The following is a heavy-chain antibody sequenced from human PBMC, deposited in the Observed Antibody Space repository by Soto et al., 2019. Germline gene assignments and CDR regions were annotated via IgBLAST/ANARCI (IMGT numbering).Heavy chain of an antibody. D-gene: IGHD5-18*01. V-gene: IGHV4-61*01. J-gene: IGHJ4*02. CDR2: IYYSGNT. CDR3: VRVVKIQLWWGYFDY. Sequence: QVQLQESGPGLLKPSETLSLPCTVSGGSVSSGTYYWSWIRQPPGKGLEWIGYIYYSGNTNYNPFFRVRVSPAVDPTKNQLYLKLSSVTAADTAGYYCVRVVKIQLWWGYFDYWGQGTLVTGSS. CDR1: GGSVSSGTYY.